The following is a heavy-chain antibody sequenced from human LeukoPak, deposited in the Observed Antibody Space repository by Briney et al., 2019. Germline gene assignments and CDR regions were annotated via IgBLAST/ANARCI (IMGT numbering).Heavy chain of an antibody. J-gene: IGHJ4*02. CDR2: INPNSGGT. CDR3: ARDGTVTQRPLDY. CDR1: GYTFTGYY. V-gene: IGHV1-2*02. D-gene: IGHD4-17*01. Sequence: ASVTDSCKASGYTFTGYYMHWVRQAPGQGLEWMGCINPNSGGTNYAQKFQGRVTMNRDTSISTAYMELSRLRSDDTAVYYCARDGTVTQRPLDYWGQGTLVTVSS.